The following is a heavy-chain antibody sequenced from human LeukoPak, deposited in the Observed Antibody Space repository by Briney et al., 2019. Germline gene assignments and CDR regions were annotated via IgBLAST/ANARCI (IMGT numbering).Heavy chain of an antibody. J-gene: IGHJ6*02. CDR2: IYTSGST. D-gene: IGHD3-9*01. CDR3: ARGGEYDILTGYRPIAYYYYGMDV. CDR1: GGSISSYY. V-gene: IGHV4-4*07. Sequence: PSETLSLTCTVSGGSISSYYWSWIRQPAGKGLEWIGRIYTSGSTNYNPSLKSRVTMSVDTSKNQFSLKLSSVTAADTAVYYCARGGEYDILTGYRPIAYYYYGMDVWGQGTTVTVSS.